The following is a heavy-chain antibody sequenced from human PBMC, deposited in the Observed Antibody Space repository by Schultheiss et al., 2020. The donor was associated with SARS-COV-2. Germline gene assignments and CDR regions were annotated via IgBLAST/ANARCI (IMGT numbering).Heavy chain of an antibody. CDR2: IYTSGST. J-gene: IGHJ4*02. CDR3: ASGKRLADPDY. V-gene: IGHV4-39*07. D-gene: IGHD6-6*01. Sequence: SETLSLTCTVSGGSISSSSYYWGWIRQPAGKGLEWIGRIYTSGSTYYNPSLKSRVTISVDTSKNQFSLKLSSVTAADTAVYYCASGKRLADPDYWGQGTLVTVSS. CDR1: GGSISSSSYY.